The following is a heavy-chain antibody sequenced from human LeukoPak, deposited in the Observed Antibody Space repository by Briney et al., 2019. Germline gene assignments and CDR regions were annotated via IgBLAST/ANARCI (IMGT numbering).Heavy chain of an antibody. CDR3: AARYCSSTSCYPHAFDI. CDR1: GYTLTALS. D-gene: IGHD2-2*01. V-gene: IGHV1-24*01. J-gene: IGHJ3*02. Sequence: ASVKVSCKVSGYTLTALSMHWVRQAPGKGLEWMGGFDPEDGETIYAQKFQGRVTMTEDTSTDTAYMELSSLRSEDTAVYYCAARYCSSTSCYPHAFDIWGQGTMVTVSS. CDR2: FDPEDGET.